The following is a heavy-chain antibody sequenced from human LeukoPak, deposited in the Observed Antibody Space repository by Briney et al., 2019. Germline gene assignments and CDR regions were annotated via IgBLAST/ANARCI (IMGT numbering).Heavy chain of an antibody. V-gene: IGHV4-61*02. CDR1: GSSISSGSYY. Sequence: PSETLSLTCTVSGSSISSGSYYWSWIRQPAGKGLEWIGRIYTSGSTNYNPSLKSRVTISVDTSKNQFSLKLSSVTAADTAVYYCASGRVSGTEDDAFDIWGQGTMVTVSS. CDR2: IYTSGST. CDR3: ASGRVSGTEDDAFDI. D-gene: IGHD6-13*01. J-gene: IGHJ3*02.